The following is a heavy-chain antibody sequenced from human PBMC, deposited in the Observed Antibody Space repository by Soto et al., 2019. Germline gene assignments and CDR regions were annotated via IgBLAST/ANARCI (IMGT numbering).Heavy chain of an antibody. D-gene: IGHD5-12*01. CDR2: ISSSGNYI. CDR3: ARSQGLATKNFFDY. CDR1: GCSFSRYS. J-gene: IGHJ4*02. Sequence: PGGSLRLSCAASGCSFSRYSMNWVRQAPGKGLEWVSSISSSGNYIYNADSLKGRFTISRDNAENSLYLQMSTLGTEDTAVYYCARSQGLATKNFFDYWGQGVLVTVSS. V-gene: IGHV3-21*01.